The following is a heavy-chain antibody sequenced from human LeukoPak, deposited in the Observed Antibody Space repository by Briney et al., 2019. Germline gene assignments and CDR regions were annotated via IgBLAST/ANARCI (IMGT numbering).Heavy chain of an antibody. CDR2: INWNGGST. D-gene: IGHD1-26*01. CDR1: GFTFSSYA. V-gene: IGHV3-20*04. J-gene: IGHJ4*02. CDR3: ARGHSGSYETDFDY. Sequence: GGSLRLSCAASGFTFSSYAMSWVRQAPGKGLEWVSGINWNGGSTGYADSVKGRFTISRDNAKNSLYLQMNSLRAEDTALYYCARGHSGSYETDFDYWGQGTLVTVSS.